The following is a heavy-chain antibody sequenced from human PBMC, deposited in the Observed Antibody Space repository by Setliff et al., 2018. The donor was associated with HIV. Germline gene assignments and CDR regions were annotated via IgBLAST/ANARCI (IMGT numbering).Heavy chain of an antibody. CDR3: ARGRNYDSSGYGDYYYYMDV. V-gene: IGHV1-69*13. D-gene: IGHD3-22*01. Sequence: SVKVSCKASGYTFINFGITWVRQAPGQGLEWMGGIIPIFGTTHYAQKFQGRVTVTADESTSTAYMQLSSLRSDDTAVYYCARGRNYDSSGYGDYYYYMDVWGKGTTVTVSS. J-gene: IGHJ6*03. CDR1: GYTFINFG. CDR2: IIPIFGTT.